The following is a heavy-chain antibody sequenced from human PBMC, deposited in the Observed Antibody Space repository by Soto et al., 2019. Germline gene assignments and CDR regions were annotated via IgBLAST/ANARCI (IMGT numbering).Heavy chain of an antibody. CDR3: SKPPMLYYGES. CDR1: GFTFSSYA. Sequence: GGSLRLSCAASGFTFSSYAMSWVRQAPGKGLEWVSAISGSGGSTYYADSVKGRFTISRDNSKNTLYLQMNSLRAEDTAVYYCSKPPMLYYGESWGQGTLVTVSS. D-gene: IGHD4-17*01. J-gene: IGHJ4*02. V-gene: IGHV3-23*01. CDR2: ISGSGGST.